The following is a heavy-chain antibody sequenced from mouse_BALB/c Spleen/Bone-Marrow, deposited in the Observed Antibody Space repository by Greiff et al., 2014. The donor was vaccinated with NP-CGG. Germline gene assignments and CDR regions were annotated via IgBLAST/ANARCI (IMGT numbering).Heavy chain of an antibody. J-gene: IGHJ2*01. V-gene: IGHV1S81*02. CDR1: SYTFTRYW. D-gene: IGHD1-2*01. CDR2: INPSNGRT. Sequence: QVQLQQSGAELVKPGASVKLSCKASSYTFTRYWMEWVKQRPGQGLEWIGEINPSNGRTNYNEKFKSKATLTVDKSSSTAYMQLSSLTSEDSAVYYCAREAYYGPDYWGQGTTLTVSS. CDR3: AREAYYGPDY.